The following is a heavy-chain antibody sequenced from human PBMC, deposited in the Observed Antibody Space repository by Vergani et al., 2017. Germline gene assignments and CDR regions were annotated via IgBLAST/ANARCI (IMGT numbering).Heavy chain of an antibody. CDR3: SRHVPCGDGAGLHFDH. CDR2: INPIDSKI. D-gene: IGHD2-21*01. V-gene: IGHV5-51*01. J-gene: IGHJ4*02. Sequence: EVMLVQSGAEVKKPGESLKISCKYSESSFISNEIAWVRQMSGKGLQWMGNINPIDSKIAYSPSFQGQAIMSLDKSITTAYLQWRSLKASDTAIYYCSRHVPCGDGAGLHFDHRGQGTQVTVSS. CDR1: ESSFISNE.